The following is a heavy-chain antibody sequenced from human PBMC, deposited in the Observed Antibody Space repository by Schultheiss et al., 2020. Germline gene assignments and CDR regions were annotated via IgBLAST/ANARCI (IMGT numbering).Heavy chain of an antibody. D-gene: IGHD2-15*01. CDR1: GGSFSGYY. Sequence: SETLSLTCAVYGGSFSGYYWTWIRQPPGKGLEWIGEINHSGGSNYNPSLKSRVTISVDTSKNQFSLKLSSVTAADTAVYYCARDQGGSGLSWFAPWGQGTLVTVSS. CDR2: INHSGGS. J-gene: IGHJ5*02. V-gene: IGHV4-34*01. CDR3: ARDQGGSGLSWFAP.